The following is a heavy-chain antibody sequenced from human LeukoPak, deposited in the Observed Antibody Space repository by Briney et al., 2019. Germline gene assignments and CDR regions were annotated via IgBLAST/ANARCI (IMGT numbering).Heavy chain of an antibody. D-gene: IGHD2-2*01. CDR1: GGSFSGYY. CDR3: ARGGALVVPAASPGENWFDP. V-gene: IGHV4-34*01. CDR2: INHSGST. Sequence: SETLSLTCAVYGGSFSGYYWSWIRQPPGKGLEWIGEINHSGSTNYNPSLKSRVTISVDTSKNQFSLKLSAVTAADTAVYYCARGGALVVPAASPGENWFDPWGQGTLVTVSS. J-gene: IGHJ5*02.